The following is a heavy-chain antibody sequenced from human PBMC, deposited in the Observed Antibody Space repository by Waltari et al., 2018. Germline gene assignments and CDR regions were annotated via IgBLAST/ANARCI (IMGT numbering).Heavy chain of an antibody. D-gene: IGHD2-21*01. CDR3: ARGSVLIAIHYYGMDV. V-gene: IGHV3-48*01. CDR2: ISTDSDTV. CDR1: GFIFKKSN. Sequence: EVQVVESGGGLVQTGGSLRLSCAASGFIFKKSNMNWVRQAPGKGLEWVSYISTDSDTVYYADSVKGRFTISRDNARNSVFLEMNRLRVEDTALYYCARGSVLIAIHYYGMDVWGQGTTVTV. J-gene: IGHJ6*02.